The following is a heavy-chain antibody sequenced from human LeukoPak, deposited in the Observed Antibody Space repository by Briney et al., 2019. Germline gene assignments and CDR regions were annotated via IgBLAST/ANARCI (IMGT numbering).Heavy chain of an antibody. Sequence: PGGSLRLSCAASGFTFSSYWMHWVRQAPGKGLEWVSSISRAGDRTYYEDSVKGRFTFSRDNSRNTTYLQMNSLRAEDTAVYYCARGESFAFDVWGQGTVVTVSS. V-gene: IGHV3-23*01. CDR1: GFTFSSYW. CDR2: ISRAGDRT. J-gene: IGHJ3*01. CDR3: ARGESFAFDV.